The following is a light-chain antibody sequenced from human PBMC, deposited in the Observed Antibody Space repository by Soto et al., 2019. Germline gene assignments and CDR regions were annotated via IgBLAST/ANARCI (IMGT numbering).Light chain of an antibody. J-gene: IGKJ4*01. CDR3: QQRSSWPLT. CDR2: DAS. CDR1: QSVRAY. V-gene: IGKV3-11*01. Sequence: EIVLTQSPDTLSLSPGERATLSCRASQSVRAYLAWYQQKPGQAPRLLIYDASNRATGIPARFSGSGSGTDFTLTISSLEPEDFAVYYCQQRSSWPLTFGGGTKVDLK.